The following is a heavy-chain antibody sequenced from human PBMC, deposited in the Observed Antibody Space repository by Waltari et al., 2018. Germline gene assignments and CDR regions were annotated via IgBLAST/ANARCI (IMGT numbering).Heavy chain of an antibody. D-gene: IGHD4-17*01. CDR1: GFTYGMYW. J-gene: IGHJ2*01. Sequence: EVQLVESGGGLVQPGGSLRLSCAASGFTYGMYWMHWVCQAPGKGLVWVSRSNSDGSSTSYADSVKGRFTISKDNAKNTVYLQMNSLRAEDTAIYYCARGARRTTVTTGWWYFDLWGRGTLVTVSS. V-gene: IGHV3-74*01. CDR2: SNSDGSST. CDR3: ARGARRTTVTTGWWYFDL.